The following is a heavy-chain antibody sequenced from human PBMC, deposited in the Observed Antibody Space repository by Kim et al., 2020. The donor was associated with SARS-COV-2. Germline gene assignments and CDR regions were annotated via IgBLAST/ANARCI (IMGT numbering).Heavy chain of an antibody. V-gene: IGHV4-30-4*01. CDR3: AREDDSSSRVWGAFDI. CDR1: SGSISSGDYY. D-gene: IGHD6-13*01. Sequence: SETLSLTCTVSSGSISSGDYYWSWIRQPPGKGLEWIGYIYYSGSTYYNPSLKSRVTISVHTSKNQFSLKLSSVTAADTAVYYCAREDDSSSRVWGAFDIWGQGTMVTVSS. CDR2: IYYSGST. J-gene: IGHJ3*02.